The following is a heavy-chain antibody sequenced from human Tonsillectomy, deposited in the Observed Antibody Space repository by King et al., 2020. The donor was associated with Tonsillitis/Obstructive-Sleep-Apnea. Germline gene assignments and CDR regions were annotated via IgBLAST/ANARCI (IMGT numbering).Heavy chain of an antibody. CDR1: GGSISSYY. J-gene: IGHJ4*02. V-gene: IGHV4-59*08. Sequence: VQLQESGPGLVKPSETLSLTCTVSGGSISSYYWSWIRQPPGKGLEWIGYIYYSGSTNYNPSLKSRVTISVDTSKNQFSLKLSSVTAADTAVYYCASTVLLWFGEFGYWGQGTLATVSS. D-gene: IGHD3-10*01. CDR3: ASTVLLWFGEFGY. CDR2: IYYSGST.